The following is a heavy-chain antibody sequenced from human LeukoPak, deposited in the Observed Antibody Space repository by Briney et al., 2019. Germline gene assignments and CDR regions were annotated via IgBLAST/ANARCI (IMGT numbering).Heavy chain of an antibody. D-gene: IGHD4-17*01. CDR3: ATDLG. J-gene: IGHJ4*02. CDR2: VDHDGSGT. Sequence: AGSLRLSCAASGFSFTSYWMHWVRQPPGKGLVWVSRVDHDGSGTAYADSVTGRFTISRDNAKNTVYLQMNSVRAEDTAVYYCATDLGWGQGTLVTVSS. V-gene: IGHV3-74*01. CDR1: GFSFTSYW.